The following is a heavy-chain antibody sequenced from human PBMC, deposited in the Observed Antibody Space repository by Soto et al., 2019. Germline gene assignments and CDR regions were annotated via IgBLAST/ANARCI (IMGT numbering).Heavy chain of an antibody. CDR3: ATPTPLRGAMMTNINFDF. Sequence: GASVKVSCKASGYTFTSYGISWVRQAPGQGLEWMGWISAYNGNTNYAQKLQGRVTMTTDTSTSTAYMELRSLRSDDTAVYYCATPTPLRGAMMTNINFDFWGQGTPVTVSS. J-gene: IGHJ4*02. V-gene: IGHV1-18*04. CDR1: GYTFTSYG. D-gene: IGHD3-10*01. CDR2: ISAYNGNT.